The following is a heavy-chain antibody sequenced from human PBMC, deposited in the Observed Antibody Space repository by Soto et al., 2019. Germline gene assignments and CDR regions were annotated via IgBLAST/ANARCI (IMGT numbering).Heavy chain of an antibody. CDR3: AREMEVAARPFYYYYGMDV. CDR1: GYTFTSYY. Sequence: GASVKVSCKASGYTFTSYYMHWVRQAPGQGLEWMGIINPSGGSTSYAQKFQGRVTMTRDTSTSTVYMELSSLRSEDTAAYYCAREMEVAARPFYYYYGMDVWGQGTTVTVSS. CDR2: INPSGGST. V-gene: IGHV1-46*01. J-gene: IGHJ6*02. D-gene: IGHD6-6*01.